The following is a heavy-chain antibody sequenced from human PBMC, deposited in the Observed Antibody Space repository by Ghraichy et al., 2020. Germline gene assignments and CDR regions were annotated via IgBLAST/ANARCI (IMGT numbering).Heavy chain of an antibody. V-gene: IGHV1-69*13. J-gene: IGHJ6*02. D-gene: IGHD2-15*01. CDR3: AREEIGYCSGGSCYSSYYYYYGMDV. CDR2: IIPIFGTA. CDR1: GGTFSSYA. Sequence: SVKVSCKASGGTFSSYAISWVRQAPGQGLEWMGGIIPIFGTANYAQKFQGRVTITADESTSTAYMELSSLRSEDTAVYYCAREEIGYCSGGSCYSSYYYYYGMDVWGQGTTVTVSS.